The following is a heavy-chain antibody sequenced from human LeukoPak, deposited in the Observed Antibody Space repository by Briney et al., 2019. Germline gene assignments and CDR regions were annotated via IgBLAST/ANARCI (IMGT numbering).Heavy chain of an antibody. D-gene: IGHD5-12*01. V-gene: IGHV4-39*07. J-gene: IGHJ5*02. CDR1: GGSISSSSYY. CDR3: ASSSVATNWFDP. Sequence: SETLSLTCTVSGGSISSSSYYWGWIRQPPGKGLEWIGRIYTSGRTNSNPSLKSRVTMSVDTSKNQLSLKLSSVTAADTAVYYCASSSVATNWFDPWGQGTLVTVSS. CDR2: IYTSGRT.